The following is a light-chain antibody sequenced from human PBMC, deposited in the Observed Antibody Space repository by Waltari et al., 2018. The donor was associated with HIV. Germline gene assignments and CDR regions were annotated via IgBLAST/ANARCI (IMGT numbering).Light chain of an antibody. CDR1: TAHIGANF. Sequence: QSVLTQPPSASGTPGQKVTIPCSGGTAHIGANFVFWFQQFPGTAPKLLIYRDNLRHSGVPARFSGSKSGTSASLTISGLRSDDEAHYFCAVLDDTLGGGVFGGGTKLTVL. V-gene: IGLV1-47*01. J-gene: IGLJ2*01. CDR3: AVLDDTLGGGV. CDR2: RDN.